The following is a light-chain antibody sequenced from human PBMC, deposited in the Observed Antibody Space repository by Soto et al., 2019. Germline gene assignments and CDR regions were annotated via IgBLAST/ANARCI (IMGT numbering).Light chain of an antibody. CDR1: RTVDSTY. CDR3: QQYVGSSRT. CDR2: AVS. J-gene: IGKJ1*01. Sequence: EIVLTQSPGTLSLSPGERATIPCRASRTVDSTYLAWYQQKAGQAPRLLIYAVSTRATGIPDRFSGSGSGTDFSLTISRLEPEDFAVYHCQQYVGSSRTFGQGTKVDIK. V-gene: IGKV3-20*01.